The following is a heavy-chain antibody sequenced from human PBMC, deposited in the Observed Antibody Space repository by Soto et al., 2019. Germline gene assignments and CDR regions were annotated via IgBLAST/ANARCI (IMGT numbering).Heavy chain of an antibody. Sequence: GGSLRLSCAASGFTFSSYCMHWVRQAPGKGLEWMAVISYDGSNKYYADSVKGRFTISRDNSKNTLYLQMNSLRAEDTAVYYCAKVIKSYDVYYYYYSMDVWGQGTTVTVSS. J-gene: IGHJ6*02. D-gene: IGHD5-12*01. CDR2: ISYDGSNK. CDR1: GFTFSSYC. V-gene: IGHV3-30*18. CDR3: AKVIKSYDVYYYYYSMDV.